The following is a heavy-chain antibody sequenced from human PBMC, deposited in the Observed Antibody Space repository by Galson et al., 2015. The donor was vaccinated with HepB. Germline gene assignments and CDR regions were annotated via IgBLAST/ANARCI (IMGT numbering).Heavy chain of an antibody. CDR1: GFTCDDYT. CDR2: INWDGTNT. Sequence: SLRLSCAASGFTCDDYTMHWVRRAPGKGLEWVSLINWDGTNTYYADSVKGRFTISRQNSKNSLFLRMKSLRTEDTALYYCGKGPGYGGNSVVDSWGQGTLVTVSS. V-gene: IGHV3-43*01. J-gene: IGHJ4*02. D-gene: IGHD4-23*01. CDR3: GKGPGYGGNSVVDS.